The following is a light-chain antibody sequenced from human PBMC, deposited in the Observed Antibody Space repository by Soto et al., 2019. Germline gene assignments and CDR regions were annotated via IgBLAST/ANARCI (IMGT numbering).Light chain of an antibody. J-gene: IGLJ2*01. V-gene: IGLV2-14*03. Sequence: QSALTKPASVSGSPGQSIPISCTGTSSDVGGYDYVSWYQQHPGKVPKLMISEVSRRPSWRSDRFSGSKSGNTASLTISWLQVEDGADYYGWLYTTTSTFVVGGGTKVTVL. CDR1: SSDVGGYDY. CDR3: WLYTTTSTFV. CDR2: EVS.